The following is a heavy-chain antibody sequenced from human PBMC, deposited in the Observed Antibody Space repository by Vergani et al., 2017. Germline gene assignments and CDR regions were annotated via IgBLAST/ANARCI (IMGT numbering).Heavy chain of an antibody. Sequence: QVQLQESGPGLVKPSETLSLTCTVSVGSISSYYWSLIRQPPGKGLEWLGYIYYSGSTNYNPSLKSRVTISVDTSKNQFSLKLSSVTAADTAVYYCAREYQLGRHYYYYMDVWGKGTTVTVSS. CDR1: VGSISSYY. V-gene: IGHV4-59*01. D-gene: IGHD6-6*01. CDR3: AREYQLGRHYYYYMDV. CDR2: IYYSGST. J-gene: IGHJ6*03.